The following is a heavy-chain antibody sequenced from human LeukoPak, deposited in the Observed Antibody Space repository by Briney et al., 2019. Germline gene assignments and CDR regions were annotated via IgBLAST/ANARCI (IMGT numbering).Heavy chain of an antibody. J-gene: IGHJ4*02. CDR2: ISAGGTYE. Sequence: GGSLRLSCAASGFTFSNYAMHWVRQAPGKGLEWVSLISAGGTYEYYADSVKGRFTISRDNSKNTLYLQLNSLRAEDTAVYYCARDSTYYYDSGSSGPHYFDNWGQGTLVTVSS. CDR3: ARDSTYYYDSGSSGPHYFDN. V-gene: IGHV3-30*01. D-gene: IGHD3-10*01. CDR1: GFTFSNYA.